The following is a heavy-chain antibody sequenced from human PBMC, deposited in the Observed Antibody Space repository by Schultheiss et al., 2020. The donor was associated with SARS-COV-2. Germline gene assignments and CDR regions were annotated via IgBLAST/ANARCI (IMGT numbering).Heavy chain of an antibody. D-gene: IGHD5-24*01. CDR2: IYHSGST. CDR1: GGSISSDSCY. J-gene: IGHJ5*02. V-gene: IGHV4-39*07. Sequence: SQTLSLTCNISGGSISSDSCYWGWIRQRPGKGLEWIGSIYHSGSTYYNPSLKSRVTISVDTSKNQFSMKLSSVTAADTAVYYCARDATRGFDPWGQGTLVTVSS. CDR3: ARDATRGFDP.